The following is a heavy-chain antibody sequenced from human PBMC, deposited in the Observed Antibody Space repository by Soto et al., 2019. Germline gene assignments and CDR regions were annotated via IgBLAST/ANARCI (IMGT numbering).Heavy chain of an antibody. D-gene: IGHD4-17*01. V-gene: IGHV3-73*01. CDR3: TRLVTTYRHYYYYMDV. J-gene: IGHJ6*03. CDR2: IRSKANSYAT. Sequence: GGSLRLSCAASGFTFSGSAMHWVRQASGKGLEWVGRIRSKANSYATAYAASVKGRFTISRDDSKNTAYLQMNSLKTEDTAVYYCTRLVTTYRHYYYYMDVWGKGTTVTVSS. CDR1: GFTFSGSA.